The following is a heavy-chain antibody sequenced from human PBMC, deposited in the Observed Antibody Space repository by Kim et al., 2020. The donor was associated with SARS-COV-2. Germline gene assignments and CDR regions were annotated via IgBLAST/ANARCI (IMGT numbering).Heavy chain of an antibody. CDR1: GLSFDDSA. D-gene: IGHD3-10*01. J-gene: IGHJ6*01. CDR2: ISCDGRNK. V-gene: IGHV3-30-3*01. CDR3: ARGNYHDSRSLSDFYNGMDV. Sequence: GGSLRLSCAASGLSFDDSAMNWVRQAPGKGLEWLAVISCDGRNKDYADSVKGRFTISRNNPKRTLFLQMNSLRVEDTGVYYCARGNYHDSRSLSDFYNGMDVWGQGTAVTVSS.